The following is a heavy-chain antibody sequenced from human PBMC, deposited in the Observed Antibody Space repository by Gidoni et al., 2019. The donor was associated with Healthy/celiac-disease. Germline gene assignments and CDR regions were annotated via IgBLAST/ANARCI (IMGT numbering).Heavy chain of an antibody. CDR1: GGSLSSSNW. Sequence: QVQLQESCPGLVKPSGTLSLTCAVPGGSLSSSNWWSWVRQPPGKGRDWIGEIYHSGSTNYNLSLKSRVTISVDKSKNQFSLKLSSVTAADTAVYYCARYPGVVIRAFDIWGQGTMVTVSS. J-gene: IGHJ3*02. CDR3: ARYPGVVIRAFDI. D-gene: IGHD3-3*01. CDR2: IYHSGST. V-gene: IGHV4-4*02.